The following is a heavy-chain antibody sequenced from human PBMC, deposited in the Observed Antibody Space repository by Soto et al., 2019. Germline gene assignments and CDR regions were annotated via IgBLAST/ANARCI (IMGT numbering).Heavy chain of an antibody. CDR2: TYYRSKLYN. CDR1: GDSDSSNSSA. D-gene: IGHD6-13*01. CDR3: ARDRISKQLVHGMDV. J-gene: IGHJ6*02. Sequence: PSQTRSLTCAISGDSDSSNSSAWNCISQSPSRGLEWLGRTYYRSKLYNDYAVSVKSRITINPDTSKNQFSLQLNSVTPEDTAVYYCARDRISKQLVHGMDVWGQGTTVTVSS. V-gene: IGHV6-1*01.